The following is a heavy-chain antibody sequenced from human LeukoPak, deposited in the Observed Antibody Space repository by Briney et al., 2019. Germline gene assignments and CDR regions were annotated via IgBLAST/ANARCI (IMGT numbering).Heavy chain of an antibody. J-gene: IGHJ4*02. D-gene: IGHD3-10*01. CDR3: AREPRPPGSLKYGPGFDY. CDR1: GYTFTGHY. Sequence: ASVKVSCKAAGYTFTGHYMHLVRQAPGQGLEWMGIINPSAGGTSYAQKLQGRVTMTRDTSTNTVYVELSSLRSEDSAVYYCAREPRPPGSLKYGPGFDYWGQGSLVTVSS. CDR2: INPSAGGT. V-gene: IGHV1-46*04.